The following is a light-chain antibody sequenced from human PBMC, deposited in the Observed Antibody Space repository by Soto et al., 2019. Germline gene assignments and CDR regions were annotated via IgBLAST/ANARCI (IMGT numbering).Light chain of an antibody. CDR3: QQYNSYPLT. Sequence: DIQMTQSPSTLSASVGDRVIITCRASQSISSWLAWYQQKAGKAPTLLIYKASSLDSGVPSRFSSSGSWTEFTLTISILQPDDVATYSCQQYNSYPLTFGGGTKVEIK. J-gene: IGKJ4*01. CDR2: KAS. CDR1: QSISSW. V-gene: IGKV1-5*03.